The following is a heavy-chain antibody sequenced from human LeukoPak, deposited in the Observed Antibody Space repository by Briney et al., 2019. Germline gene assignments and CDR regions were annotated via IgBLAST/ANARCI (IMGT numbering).Heavy chain of an antibody. V-gene: IGHV3-30-3*01. CDR1: GFTFSSYT. Sequence: PGRSLRLSCAAAGFTFSSYTIHWVRQAPGKGLEWVAVISYDGSNKYYADSVKGRLTISRDNSKNTLYLQMNSLRAEDTAVYYCARGVFSGSYIFDYWGQGTLVTVSS. CDR3: ARGVFSGSYIFDY. J-gene: IGHJ4*02. D-gene: IGHD1-26*01. CDR2: ISYDGSNK.